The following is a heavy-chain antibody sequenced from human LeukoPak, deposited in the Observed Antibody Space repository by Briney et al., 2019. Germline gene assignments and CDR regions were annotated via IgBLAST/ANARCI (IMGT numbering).Heavy chain of an antibody. CDR3: ARSLSMAGLT. CDR2: IYKSGST. V-gene: IGHV4-39*01. J-gene: IGHJ5*02. D-gene: IGHD6-19*01. Sequence: PSETLSLTCTVSGDSISSSKYYWGWIRQSPGKGLEWIGSIYKSGSTFYNPSLKSRVIISVDTSRNQFSLKLNSVSAADTAVYYRARSLSMAGLTWGQGTLVAVSS. CDR1: GDSISSSKYY.